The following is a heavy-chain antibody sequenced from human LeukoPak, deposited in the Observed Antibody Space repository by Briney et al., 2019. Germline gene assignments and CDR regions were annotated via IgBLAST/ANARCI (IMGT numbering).Heavy chain of an antibody. D-gene: IGHD2-15*01. CDR1: GYTFTSYA. CDR3: ASSTEVLGYCSGGSCYDSPQLDY. Sequence: ASVKVSCKASGYTFTSYAMNWVRQAPGQGLEWMGWINTNTGNPTYAQGFTGRFVFSLDTSVSTAYLQISSLKAEDTAVYYCASSTEVLGYCSGGSCYDSPQLDYWGQGTLVTVSS. V-gene: IGHV7-4-1*02. J-gene: IGHJ4*02. CDR2: INTNTGNP.